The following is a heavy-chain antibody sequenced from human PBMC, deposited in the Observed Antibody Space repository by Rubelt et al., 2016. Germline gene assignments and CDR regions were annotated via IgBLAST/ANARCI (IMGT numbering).Heavy chain of an antibody. V-gene: IGHV1-2*02. CDR2: INPNSGGT. CDR3: ASSSGSYYSLDY. J-gene: IGHJ4*02. Sequence: QVQLVQSGAEVKKPGASVKVSCKASGYTFTGYYMHWVRQAPGQGLEWMGWINPNSGGTNYAKKLQGRVTMTRDTSISTAYMELSRLRSDDTAVYYCASSSGSYYSLDYWGQGTLVTVSS. D-gene: IGHD1-26*01. CDR1: GYTFTGYY.